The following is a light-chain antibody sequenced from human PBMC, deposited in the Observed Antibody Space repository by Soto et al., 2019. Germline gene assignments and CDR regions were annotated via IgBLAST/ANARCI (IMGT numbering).Light chain of an antibody. V-gene: IGLV8-61*01. CDR2: STN. J-gene: IGLJ3*02. CDR3: VLYMGSGISV. Sequence: QTVVTQEPSFSVSPGGTVTITCSLNSGSVSTSNNPSWYQQTPGQTPRTLIYSTNTRSSGVPDRFSGSILGNKAALTITGAQADDESDNYCVLYMGSGISVFGGGTKLTVL. CDR1: SGSVSTSNN.